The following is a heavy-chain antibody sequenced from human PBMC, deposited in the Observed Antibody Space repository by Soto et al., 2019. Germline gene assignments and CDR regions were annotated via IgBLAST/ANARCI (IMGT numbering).Heavy chain of an antibody. CDR2: INSDGSST. D-gene: IGHD6-13*01. J-gene: IGHJ4*02. Sequence: EVQLVESGGGLVQPGGSLRLSCAASGFTFSPYWMHWVRQAPGKGLVWVSRINSDGSSTTYADSVKGRFTISRDNAKNTLYLQMNSLRAEDTAVYYCVRDLSSSWYYDSWGQGTLVTVSS. CDR3: VRDLSSSWYYDS. CDR1: GFTFSPYW. V-gene: IGHV3-74*01.